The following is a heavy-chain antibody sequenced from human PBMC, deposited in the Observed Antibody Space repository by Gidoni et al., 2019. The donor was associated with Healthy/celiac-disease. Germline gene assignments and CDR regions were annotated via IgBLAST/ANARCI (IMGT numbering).Heavy chain of an antibody. CDR2: INHIGST. V-gene: IGHV4-34*01. D-gene: IGHD2-21*01. J-gene: IGHJ4*02. CDR1: GGSFIGYY. CDR3: ARSSYGDFDY. Sequence: QVQLQQWGAGLLKPSEILSLHCAVYGGSFIGYYWSWFRQPPGKGLGWIGEINHIGSTNYNPSLKSRVTISVDTAKNQFSLNLSSVTAADTAVYYCARSSYGDFDYWGQGTLVTVSS.